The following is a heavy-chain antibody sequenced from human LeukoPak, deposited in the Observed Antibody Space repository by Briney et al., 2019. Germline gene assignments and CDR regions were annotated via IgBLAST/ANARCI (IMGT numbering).Heavy chain of an antibody. CDR2: IYYSGST. D-gene: IGHD2-2*01. CDR1: GGSISSSSYY. V-gene: IGHV4-39*01. J-gene: IGHJ5*02. CDR3: ARSLGYCSSTSCGRNWFDP. Sequence: SETLSLTCTVSGGSISSSSYYWGWIRQPPGKGLEWIGSIYYSGSTYYNPSLKSRVTISVDTSKNQFSLKLSSVTAADTAVYYCARSLGYCSSTSCGRNWFDPWGQGTLVTVSS.